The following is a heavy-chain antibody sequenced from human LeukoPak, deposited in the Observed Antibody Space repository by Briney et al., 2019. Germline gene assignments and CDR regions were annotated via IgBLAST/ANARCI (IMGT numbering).Heavy chain of an antibody. CDR2: ISSSSSYI. CDR3: ARVYTHPWGAFDI. CDR1: GFTFSSYS. D-gene: IGHD1-14*01. Sequence: GGSLRLSCAASGFTFSSYSMNWVRQAPGKGLEWVSSISSSSSYIYYADSVKGRFTISRDNAKNSLYLQMNSMRAEDTAVYYCARVYTHPWGAFDIWGQGTMVTVSS. J-gene: IGHJ3*02. V-gene: IGHV3-21*01.